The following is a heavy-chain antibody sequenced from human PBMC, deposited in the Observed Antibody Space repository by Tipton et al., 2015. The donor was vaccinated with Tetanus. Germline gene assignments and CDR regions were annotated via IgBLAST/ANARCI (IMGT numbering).Heavy chain of an antibody. D-gene: IGHD2-8*02. CDR3: AGVTAQRTELYFEH. V-gene: IGHV4-59*11. Sequence: TLSLTCAVSGGSFSGHYWSWIRQPPGKGLEWVGYVYYTGDTNYNPSLKSRVTISMDRSENQISLKMTSVTAADTAVYYCAGVTAQRTELYFEHWGQGTQVTVSS. J-gene: IGHJ1*01. CDR1: GGSFSGHY. CDR2: VYYTGDT.